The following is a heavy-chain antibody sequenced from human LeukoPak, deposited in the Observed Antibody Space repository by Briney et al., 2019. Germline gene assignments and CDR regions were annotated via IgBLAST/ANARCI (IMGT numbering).Heavy chain of an antibody. Sequence: GGSLRLSCAASGFTFSSYWMSWVRQAPGKGLEWVANIKQDGSEKYYVDSVKGRFTISRDNAKNSLYLQMNSLRAEDTAVYYCARDRGGYSSSWGPGTFDYWGQGTLVTVSS. D-gene: IGHD6-13*01. CDR3: ARDRGGYSSSWGPGTFDY. V-gene: IGHV3-7*01. J-gene: IGHJ4*02. CDR2: IKQDGSEK. CDR1: GFTFSSYW.